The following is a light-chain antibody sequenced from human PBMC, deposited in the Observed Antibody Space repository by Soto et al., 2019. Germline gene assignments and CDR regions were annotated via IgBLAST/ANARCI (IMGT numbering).Light chain of an antibody. Sequence: EIVLTQSPGTLSLSPGERATLSCRASQSLSSNYLAWYQQKPGQAPRLLIYLGSNRASGVPDGFSGSGSGTDFTLKISRVEAEDVGVYYCMQALQTPKTFGQGTKVDIK. CDR3: MQALQTPKT. V-gene: IGKV3-20*01. CDR2: LGS. J-gene: IGKJ1*01. CDR1: QSLSSNY.